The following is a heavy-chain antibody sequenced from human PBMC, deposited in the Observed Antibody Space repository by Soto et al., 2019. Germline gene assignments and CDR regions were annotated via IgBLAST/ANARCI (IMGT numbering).Heavy chain of an antibody. D-gene: IGHD3-3*01. V-gene: IGHV1-18*01. CDR1: GYTFTSYG. CDR2: ISAYNGNT. CDR3: AKDRRYDFWDPGFDY. Sequence: ASVKVSCEASGYTFTSYGISWVRQAPGQGLEWMGWISAYNGNTNYAQKLQGRVTMTTDNSKNTLYLQMNSLRAEDTAVYYCAKDRRYDFWDPGFDYWGQGTLVTVSS. J-gene: IGHJ4*02.